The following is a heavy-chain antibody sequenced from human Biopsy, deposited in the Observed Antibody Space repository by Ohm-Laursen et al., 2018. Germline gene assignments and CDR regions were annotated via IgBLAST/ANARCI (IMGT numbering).Heavy chain of an antibody. CDR3: ARGRHGYNFGEIQH. Sequence: GSLRLSCAASGFTVYNNYMTWVRQAPGKGLEWVSRIDSDGTNTNYADSVKGRFTISRVNAKDTLYLQMNGLRAEDTAVYYCARGRHGYNFGEIQHWGQGILVSVSS. D-gene: IGHD5-24*01. CDR1: GFTVYNNY. V-gene: IGHV3-74*01. J-gene: IGHJ4*02. CDR2: IDSDGTNT.